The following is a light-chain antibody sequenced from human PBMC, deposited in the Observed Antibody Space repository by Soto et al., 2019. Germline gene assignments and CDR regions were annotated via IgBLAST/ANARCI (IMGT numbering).Light chain of an antibody. CDR2: WAS. Sequence: DIVMTQSPDSLAVSLGERATINCKSSQSVLYNSNNKNYLAWYQQKPGQPPKWLIYWASTRESGVPDRFSGSGSGTDFTLTISSLQAEDVAVYYCQQYYSRPRTFGQGTKVEIK. CDR1: QSVLYNSNNKNY. J-gene: IGKJ1*01. CDR3: QQYYSRPRT. V-gene: IGKV4-1*01.